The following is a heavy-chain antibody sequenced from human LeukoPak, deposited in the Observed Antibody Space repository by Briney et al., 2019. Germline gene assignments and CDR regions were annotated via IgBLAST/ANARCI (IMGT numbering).Heavy chain of an antibody. V-gene: IGHV3-7*01. CDR2: IAQDGSEI. CDR1: GFAFSNYW. Sequence: GGSLRLSCAASGFAFSNYWMTWVRQAPGKGLEWVANIAQDGSEIRYVDSVKGRFTISRDNAKNSVYLQMNSLTVEDTAVYYCSTSGPHGGKSPAGYWGQGTLVTVPS. CDR3: STSGPHGGKSPAGY. D-gene: IGHD4-23*01. J-gene: IGHJ4*02.